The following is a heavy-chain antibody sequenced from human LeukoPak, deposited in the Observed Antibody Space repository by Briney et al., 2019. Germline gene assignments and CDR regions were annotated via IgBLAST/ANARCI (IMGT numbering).Heavy chain of an antibody. CDR3: ATNVGSEVDLDGSDI. V-gene: IGHV1-24*01. J-gene: IGHJ3*02. CDR1: GYTLNEFS. Sequence: ASVKVSCKISGYTLNEFSIHWVRQAPVKGLEWMGGFDTETGERMYAPKLYGRVTMTVDTSPATVYISLRSLRSEDTAVNYCATNVGSEVDLDGSDIWGQGKMVTVSS. D-gene: IGHD5-12*01. CDR2: FDTETGER.